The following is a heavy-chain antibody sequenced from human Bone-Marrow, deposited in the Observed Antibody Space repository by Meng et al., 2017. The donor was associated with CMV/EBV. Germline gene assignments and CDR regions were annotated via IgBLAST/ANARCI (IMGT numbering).Heavy chain of an antibody. CDR3: ARAPPEDYDSSGYSFDP. D-gene: IGHD3-22*01. CDR2: ISAYNGNT. CDR1: YTFTSDG. Sequence: YTFTSDGISWVRQAPGQGLEWMGWISAYNGNTNYAQKLQGRVTMTTDTSTSTAYMELRSLRSDDTAVYYCARAPPEDYDSSGYSFDPWGQGTLVTVSS. V-gene: IGHV1-18*01. J-gene: IGHJ5*02.